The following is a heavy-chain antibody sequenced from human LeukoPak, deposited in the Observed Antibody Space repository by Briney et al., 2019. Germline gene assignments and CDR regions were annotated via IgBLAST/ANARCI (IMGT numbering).Heavy chain of an antibody. Sequence: GASVKVSCKASGYTFTSYGISWVRQAPGKGLEWMGGFDPEDGETIYAQKFQGRVTMTEDTSTDTAYMELSSLRSEDTAVYYCAIVVPARRDAFDIWGQGTMVTVSS. CDR1: GYTFTSYG. CDR2: FDPEDGET. D-gene: IGHD2-2*01. V-gene: IGHV1-24*01. J-gene: IGHJ3*02. CDR3: AIVVPARRDAFDI.